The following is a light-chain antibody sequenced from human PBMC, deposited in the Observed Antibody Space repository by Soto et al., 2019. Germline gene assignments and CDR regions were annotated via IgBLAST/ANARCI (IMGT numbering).Light chain of an antibody. CDR3: SSYAGSNNLV. J-gene: IGLJ3*02. CDR2: EVS. CDR1: SSDVGGYNY. V-gene: IGLV2-8*01. Sequence: QYALTQPPSASGSPGQSVTISCTGTSSDVGGYNYVSWYQQHPGKAPKLMIYEVSKRPSGVPDRFSGSKSGNTASLTVSGLKAEDEADYYCSSYAGSNNLVFGGGTKLTVL.